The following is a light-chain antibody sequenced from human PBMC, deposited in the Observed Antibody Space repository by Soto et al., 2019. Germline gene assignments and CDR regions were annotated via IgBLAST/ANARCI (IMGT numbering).Light chain of an antibody. CDR1: QTINNN. V-gene: IGKV3-15*01. CDR3: QQYNNWPAWT. CDR2: GAS. J-gene: IGKJ1*01. Sequence: ETVITQSQAPLSVSPGERATLSCRASQTINNNLAWYQQKPGQAPRLLIYGASTRATGIPARFSGSGSGTEFTLTISSLQSEDFAVYYCQQYNNWPAWTFGQETKVDIK.